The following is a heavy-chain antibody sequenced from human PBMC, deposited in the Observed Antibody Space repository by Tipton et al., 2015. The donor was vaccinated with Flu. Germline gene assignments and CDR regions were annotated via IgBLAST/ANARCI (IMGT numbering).Heavy chain of an antibody. J-gene: IGHJ6*02. V-gene: IGHV4-59*01. CDR1: GGSISSYY. CDR2: IYYSGST. CDR3: ARELNYGMDV. Sequence: LRLSCTVSGGSISSYYWSWIRQPPGRGLEWIGYIYYSGSTNYNPSLKSRVTISVDTSKNQFSLELSSVTAADTAVYYCARELNYGMDVWGQGTTVTASS.